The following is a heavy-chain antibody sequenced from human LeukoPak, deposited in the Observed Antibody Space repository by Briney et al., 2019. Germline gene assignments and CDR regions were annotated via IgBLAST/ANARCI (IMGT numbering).Heavy chain of an antibody. V-gene: IGHV3-7*01. J-gene: IGHJ4*02. Sequence: GGSLRLSCAASGFTFSSYWMSWVRQAPGKGLEWVANIKQDGSEKYYVDSVKGRFTISRDNAKNSLFLQMNSLRAEDTAVRYCAKFPLTSTGFFDYWGQGTLVTVSS. CDR1: GFTFSSYW. CDR3: AKFPLTSTGFFDY. D-gene: IGHD4-17*01. CDR2: IKQDGSEK.